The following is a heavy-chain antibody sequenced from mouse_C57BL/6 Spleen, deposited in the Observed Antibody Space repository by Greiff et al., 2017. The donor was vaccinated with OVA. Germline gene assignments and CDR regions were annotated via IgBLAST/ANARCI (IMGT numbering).Heavy chain of an antibody. CDR3: ARDYYGSSFYAMDY. CDR2: IDPNSGGT. V-gene: IGHV1-72*01. D-gene: IGHD1-1*01. J-gene: IGHJ4*01. CDR1: GYTFTSYW. Sequence: QVQLQQPGAELVKPGASVKLSCKASGYTFTSYWMHWVKQRPGRGLEWIGRIDPNSGGTKYNEKFKSKATLTVDKPSSTAYMQLSSLTSEYSAVYYCARDYYGSSFYAMDYWGQGTSVTVSS.